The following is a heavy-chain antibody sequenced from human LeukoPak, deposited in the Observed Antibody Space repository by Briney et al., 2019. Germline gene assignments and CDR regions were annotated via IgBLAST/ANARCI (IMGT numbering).Heavy chain of an antibody. CDR3: ARLYSGSYYEDAFDY. CDR2: IYYSGRT. J-gene: IGHJ4*02. V-gene: IGHV4-59*01. Sequence: SETLSLTCTVSGDSINSYYWNWIRQPPGKGLEWIGYIYYSGRTNYNPSLKSRVTISVDTSKNQFSLKLSSVTAADTAVYYCARLYSGSYYEDAFDYWGQGTLVTVSS. CDR1: GDSINSYY. D-gene: IGHD1-26*01.